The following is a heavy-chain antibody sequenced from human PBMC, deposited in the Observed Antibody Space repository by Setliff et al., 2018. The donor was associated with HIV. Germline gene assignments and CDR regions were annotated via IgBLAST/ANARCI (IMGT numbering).Heavy chain of an antibody. D-gene: IGHD1-26*01. CDR3: APRSGLVGTTPAAVDH. CDR1: GFTFSSHA. Sequence: GGSLRLSCAASGFTFSSHAMSWVRQAPGKGLEWLSGTSANGISTYYTDSVKGRLTISRDNAKNALYLFMHSLRAEDTAVYFCAPRSGLVGTTPAAVDHWGQGTLVTVSS. CDR2: TSANGIST. J-gene: IGHJ4*02. V-gene: IGHV3-23*01.